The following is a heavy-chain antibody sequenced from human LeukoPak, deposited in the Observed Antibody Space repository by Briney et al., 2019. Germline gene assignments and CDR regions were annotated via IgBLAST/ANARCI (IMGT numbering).Heavy chain of an antibody. CDR2: IETKTGGGTT. D-gene: IGHD1-1*01. CDR1: GFIFSDAW. Sequence: GGSLRLSCAASGFIFSDAWMNWVRQAPGTGLEWVGRIETKTGGGTTDYAAPVKGRFTVSRDDSQNTLYLQMNSLRAEDTAVYYCARGPLYNWNEGYFDYWGQGTLVTVSS. V-gene: IGHV3-15*04. CDR3: ARGPLYNWNEGYFDY. J-gene: IGHJ4*02.